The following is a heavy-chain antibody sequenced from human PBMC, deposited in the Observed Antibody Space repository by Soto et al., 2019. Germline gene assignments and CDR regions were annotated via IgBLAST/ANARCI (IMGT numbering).Heavy chain of an antibody. D-gene: IGHD3-16*02. CDR1: GYTFTGYY. V-gene: IGHV1-2*02. CDR3: GKGRSGEVVVFY. J-gene: IGHJ4*02. CDR2: IGPNRGDT. Sequence: QVQLVQSGAEVKKSGASVKVSCKASGYTFTGYYIHWVRQAPGQGPEWMGEIGPNRGDTRYAQKFQGRVTMTRDTSITTVYMELRNPSPDDTAVYYCGKGRSGEVVVFYWGQGTLVTVYS.